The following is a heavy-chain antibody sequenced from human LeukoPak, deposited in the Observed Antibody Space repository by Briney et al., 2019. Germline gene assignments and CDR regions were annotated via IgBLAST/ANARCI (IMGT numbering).Heavy chain of an antibody. Sequence: PSETLSLTCAVYGGSFSGYYWSWIRQPPGKGLEWIGGIDYSGSTNYNASFKSRVTIFVGPSKNLFFLTQSQVTAADPGGYYCARGPRLLDYWGQGTLVTVSS. CDR2: IDYSGST. J-gene: IGHJ4*02. V-gene: IGHV4-34*01. CDR1: GGSFSGYY. CDR3: ARGPRLLDY.